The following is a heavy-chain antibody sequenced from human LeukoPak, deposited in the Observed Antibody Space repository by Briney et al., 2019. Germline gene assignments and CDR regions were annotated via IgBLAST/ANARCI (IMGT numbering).Heavy chain of an antibody. D-gene: IGHD2-21*01. J-gene: IGHJ4*02. CDR1: GFTFSSYS. V-gene: IGHV3-21*01. CDR2: ISSSSSYI. CDR3: AIRASYLPSPDY. Sequence: PGGSLRLSCAATGFTFSSYSMNSVRQAPGKGLEWVSSISSSSSYIYYADSVQGRFTISRDNDKNLLYLQLNSLRAEDTAVYYCAIRASYLPSPDYRGQGTLVTVSS.